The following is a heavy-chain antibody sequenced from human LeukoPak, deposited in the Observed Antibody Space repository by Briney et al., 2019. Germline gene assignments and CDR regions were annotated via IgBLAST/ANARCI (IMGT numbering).Heavy chain of an antibody. Sequence: PSETLSLTCTVSGGSISSGGYSWSWLRQHPGKGLEWIGYIYYSGSTYYNPSLKSRVTISVDTSKNQFSLKLSSVTAADTAVYFCARHPFATPFDYWGPGTLVTVSS. J-gene: IGHJ4*02. D-gene: IGHD2-15*01. CDR3: ARHPFATPFDY. CDR1: GGSISSGGYS. CDR2: IYYSGST. V-gene: IGHV4-31*03.